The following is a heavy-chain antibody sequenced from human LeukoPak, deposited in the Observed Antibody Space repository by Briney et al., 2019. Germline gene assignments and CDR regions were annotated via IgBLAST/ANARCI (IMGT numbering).Heavy chain of an antibody. J-gene: IGHJ4*02. CDR3: ARSLRRAGFDY. CDR1: SYSISSANY. CDR2: ITHSGST. V-gene: IGHV4-38-2*02. Sequence: SETLSLTCTVSSYSISSANYWGWIRPPPGKGLEWIGEITHSGSTNYNPSLKSRVTISVDTSKNQFSLKLSSVTAADTAVYYCARSLRRAGFDYWGQGTLVTVSS. D-gene: IGHD4-17*01.